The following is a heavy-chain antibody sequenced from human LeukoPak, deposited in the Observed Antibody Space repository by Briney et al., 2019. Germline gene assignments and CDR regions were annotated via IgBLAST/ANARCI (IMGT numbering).Heavy chain of an antibody. V-gene: IGHV3-48*02. CDR3: ARDRVGATFFDY. Sequence: PGGSLRLSCEASGFTFNNYAMSWVRQAPGKGREWVSYISSSSSPIYYADSVKGRFTISRDNAKNSLYLQMNSLRDEDTAVYYCARDRVGATFFDYWGQGTLVTVSS. CDR2: ISSSSSPI. D-gene: IGHD1-26*01. J-gene: IGHJ4*02. CDR1: GFTFNNYA.